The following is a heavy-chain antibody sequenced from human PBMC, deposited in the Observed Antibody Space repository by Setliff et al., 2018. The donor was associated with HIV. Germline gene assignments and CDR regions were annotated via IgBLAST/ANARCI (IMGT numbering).Heavy chain of an antibody. D-gene: IGHD2-15*01. Sequence: SVKVSCKASGYTFTDHYLHWVRQAPGQALEWMGWFTPFNDNTNYAQKYRGRISITRDRSMSTAYMELSSLRSEDTGMYYCARPTRANEAFDVWGQGTMVTVSS. CDR3: ARPTRANEAFDV. CDR2: FTPFNDNT. J-gene: IGHJ3*01. V-gene: IGHV1-45*02. CDR1: GYTFTDHY.